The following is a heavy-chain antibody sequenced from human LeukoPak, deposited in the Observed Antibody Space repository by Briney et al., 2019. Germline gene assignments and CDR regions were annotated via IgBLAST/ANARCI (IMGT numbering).Heavy chain of an antibody. CDR1: GGSISSTSYY. CDR2: IYYNGAT. D-gene: IGHD2-15*01. CDR3: ARELRYCSGDSCYSGDY. J-gene: IGHJ4*02. V-gene: IGHV4-39*07. Sequence: SETLSLTCTVSGGSISSTSYYWGWIRQPPGKGLEWIGTIYYNGATQYNPSLRSRATMSVDTSKNQFSLKLNSVTAADTAVYYCARELRYCSGDSCYSGDYWGQGTLVTVSS.